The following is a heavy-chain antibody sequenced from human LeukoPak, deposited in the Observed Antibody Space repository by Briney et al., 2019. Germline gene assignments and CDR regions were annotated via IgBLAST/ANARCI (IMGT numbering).Heavy chain of an antibody. D-gene: IGHD3-10*01. CDR3: ARRSLGLDAFDI. V-gene: IGHV5-51*01. J-gene: IGHJ3*02. CDR2: IYPGDSDT. Sequence: GESLKISCKGSGYSFTNYWIGWVRRMPGKGLEWMGIIYPGDSDTRYTPSFQGQVTISADKSITTAYLPWSSLTASDTAMYYCARRSLGLDAFDIWGQGTMVTVSS. CDR1: GYSFTNYW.